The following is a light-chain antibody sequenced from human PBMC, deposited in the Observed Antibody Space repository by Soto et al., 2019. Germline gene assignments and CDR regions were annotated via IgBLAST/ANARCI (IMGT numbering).Light chain of an antibody. CDR1: QGISSY. V-gene: IGKV1-9*01. CDR2: AAS. CDR3: QQYNSYSPLT. Sequence: DIQLTQSPSFLSASVGDRVTITCRASQGISSYLAWYQQKPGKAPKLLIYAASTLQSGVPSRFSGSGSGTEFTLTISSLQPDDFTTYYCQQYNSYSPLTFGGGTKVDIK. J-gene: IGKJ4*01.